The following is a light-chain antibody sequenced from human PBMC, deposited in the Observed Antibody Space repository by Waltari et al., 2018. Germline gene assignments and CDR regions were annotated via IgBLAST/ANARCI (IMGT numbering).Light chain of an antibody. Sequence: DIQMTQSPSSLSASAGDTVTITCRASQGISTYLNWYQQKPGKASKRLIYAASSLESGVPSRFSGSGSGTDFTLTISSLQPEDFATYYCLQYNSHPYSFGQGTKVEIK. CDR1: QGISTY. CDR2: AAS. CDR3: LQYNSHPYS. J-gene: IGKJ2*03. V-gene: IGKV1-17*01.